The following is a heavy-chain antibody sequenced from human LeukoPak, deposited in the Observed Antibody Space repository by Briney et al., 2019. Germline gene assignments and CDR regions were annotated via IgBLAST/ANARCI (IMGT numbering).Heavy chain of an antibody. V-gene: IGHV1-69*04. CDR1: RGTFSSYA. Sequence: SVKVSCKASRGTFSSYAISWVRQAPGQGLEWMGRIIPILGIANYAQKFQGRVTITADKSTSTAYMELSSLRSEDTAVYYCAREGRYRQYFDCWGQGTLVTVSS. D-gene: IGHD1-14*01. J-gene: IGHJ4*02. CDR3: AREGRYRQYFDC. CDR2: IIPILGIA.